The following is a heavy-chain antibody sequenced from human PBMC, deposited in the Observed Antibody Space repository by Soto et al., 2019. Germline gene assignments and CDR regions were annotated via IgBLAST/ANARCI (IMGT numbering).Heavy chain of an antibody. CDR1: GGSISSYY. J-gene: IGHJ4*02. Sequence: SETLSLTCTVSGGSISSYYWSWIRQPPGKGLEWIGYINYSGSTNYNPSLKSRVAMSLDTSKTQFSLKLSSVTAADTAVYYCARGVSSGYYDSSGYYYQLDYWGQGALVTVSS. CDR2: INYSGST. D-gene: IGHD3-22*01. CDR3: ARGVSSGYYDSSGYYYQLDY. V-gene: IGHV4-59*01.